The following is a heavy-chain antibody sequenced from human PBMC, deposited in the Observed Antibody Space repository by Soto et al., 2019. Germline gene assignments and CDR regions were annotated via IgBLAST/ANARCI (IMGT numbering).Heavy chain of an antibody. D-gene: IGHD3-3*01. CDR1: GGSISSYY. J-gene: IGHJ6*03. CDR2: IYYNGST. CDR3: ARDRTADDFWSGPSWSLNNYYYMDV. V-gene: IGHV4-59*01. Sequence: PSETLSLTCTVSGGSISSYYWSWIRQPPGKGLEWVGYIYYNGSTNYNPSLKSRITISIDTSKNQFSLKLSSVTAADTAFYYCARDRTADDFWSGPSWSLNNYYYMDVWGKGTTVTVSS.